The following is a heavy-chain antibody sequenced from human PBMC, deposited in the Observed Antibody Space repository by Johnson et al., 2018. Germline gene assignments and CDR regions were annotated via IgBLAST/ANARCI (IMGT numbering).Heavy chain of an antibody. Sequence: QEQLVQSGAEEKKPRSSVKVSCKASGGTFSRYAISWVRQAPGQGLEWMGGIIPIFGTSNHAQKFQGRVSITADGSTGTADMELSILRSEDTAGYYCARDTRGHWNYFDSWGQGTLVTVSS. CDR3: ARDTRGHWNYFDS. CDR1: GGTFSRYA. CDR2: IIPIFGTS. D-gene: IGHD1-1*01. V-gene: IGHV1-69*01. J-gene: IGHJ4*02.